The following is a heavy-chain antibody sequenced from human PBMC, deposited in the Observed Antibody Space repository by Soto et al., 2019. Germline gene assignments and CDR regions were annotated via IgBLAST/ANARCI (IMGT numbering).Heavy chain of an antibody. Sequence: QVQLVESGGGVVQPGRSLRLSCAASGFTFSSYGMHWVRQAPGKGLEWVAVISYDGSNKYYADSVKGRFTISRDNSKNTLYLQMNSLRAEDTAVYYCAKGSYWGEFDYWGQGTLVTVSS. V-gene: IGHV3-30*18. CDR1: GFTFSSYG. CDR3: AKGSYWGEFDY. J-gene: IGHJ4*02. CDR2: ISYDGSNK. D-gene: IGHD7-27*01.